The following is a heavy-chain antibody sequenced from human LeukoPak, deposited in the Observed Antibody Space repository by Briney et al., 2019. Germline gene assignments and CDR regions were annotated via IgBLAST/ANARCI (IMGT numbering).Heavy chain of an antibody. V-gene: IGHV3-48*01. CDR1: GFTFSSYS. CDR2: ISSSSTI. D-gene: IGHD4-17*01. CDR3: ARGLPASYGDYGNNWFDP. Sequence: GGSLRLSCVASGFTFSSYSMNWVRQAPGKGLEWVSYISSSSTIYYADSVKGRFTISRDNAKNSLYLQMNSLRAEDTAVYYCARGLPASYGDYGNNWFDPWGQGTLVTVSS. J-gene: IGHJ5*02.